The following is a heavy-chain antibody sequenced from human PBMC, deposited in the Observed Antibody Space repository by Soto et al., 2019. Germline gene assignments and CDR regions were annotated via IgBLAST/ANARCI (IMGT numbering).Heavy chain of an antibody. CDR2: IYYSGST. V-gene: IGHV4-59*01. Sequence: SETLSLTCTVSGGSISSYYWSWIRQPPGKGLEWIGYIYYSGSTNYNPSLKSRVTISVDTSKNQFSLKLSSVTAADTAVYYCARGKAGGWYGIYYYYYMDVWGKGTTVTVSS. CDR3: ARGKAGGWYGIYYYYYMDV. D-gene: IGHD6-19*01. J-gene: IGHJ6*03. CDR1: GGSISSYY.